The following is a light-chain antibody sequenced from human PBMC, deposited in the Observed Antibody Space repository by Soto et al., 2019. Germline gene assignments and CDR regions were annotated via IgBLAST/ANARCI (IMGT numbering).Light chain of an antibody. J-gene: IGKJ1*01. V-gene: IGKV1-39*01. CDR3: QQSYSTPRT. CDR2: AAS. Sequence: DIPMTQSPSSLSASVGDRVTITCRASQSISSYLNWYQQKPGKAPKLLISAASSLQSGVPSRFSGSGSGTEFTLTISSLQPEDFATYYCQQSYSTPRTFGQGTKVEIK. CDR1: QSISSY.